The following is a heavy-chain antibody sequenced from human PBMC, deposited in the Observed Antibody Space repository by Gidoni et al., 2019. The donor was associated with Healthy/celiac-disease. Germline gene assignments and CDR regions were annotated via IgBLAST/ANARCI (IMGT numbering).Heavy chain of an antibody. CDR2: IDWDDDK. D-gene: IGHD3-10*01. CDR1: GFSLSTSGMC. CDR3: AVSFYYYGSGSYYTNNWFDP. V-gene: IGHV2-70*01. Sequence: QVTLRESGPALVKPTQTLTLTCTFSGFSLSTSGMCGSWIRQPPGKALEWLALIDWDDDKYYSTSLKTRLTISKDTSKNQVVLTMTNMDPVDTATYYCAVSFYYYGSGSYYTNNWFDPWGQGTLVTVSS. J-gene: IGHJ5*02.